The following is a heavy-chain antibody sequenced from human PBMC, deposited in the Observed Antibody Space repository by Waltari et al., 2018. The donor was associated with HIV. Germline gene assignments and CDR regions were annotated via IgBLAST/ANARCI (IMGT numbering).Heavy chain of an antibody. CDR3: ARGPYYDFWSGYPAINWFDP. CDR1: GYTFTSYA. D-gene: IGHD3-3*01. CDR2: MNPNSGNT. Sequence: QVQLVQSGAEVTKPGASVKVSCKASGYTFTSYAINWVRQATGKGLEWMGWMNPNSGNTGYAQKFQGRVTMTRNTSISTAYMELSSLRSEDTAVYYCARGPYYDFWSGYPAINWFDPWGQGTLVTVSS. V-gene: IGHV1-8*01. J-gene: IGHJ5*02.